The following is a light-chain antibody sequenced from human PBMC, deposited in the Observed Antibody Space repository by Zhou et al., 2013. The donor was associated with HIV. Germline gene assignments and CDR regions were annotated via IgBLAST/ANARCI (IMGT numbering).Light chain of an antibody. Sequence: EIVLTQSPATLSLSPGERATLSCRASQSVGNSLAWYQQKPGQAPRFLIYGASSRATGIPDRFSGSGSGTDFTLTISRLEPEDFAVYYCQQYGSSPWTFDQGTKVEIK. CDR3: QQYGSSPWT. CDR1: QSVGNS. J-gene: IGKJ1*01. V-gene: IGKV3-20*01. CDR2: GAS.